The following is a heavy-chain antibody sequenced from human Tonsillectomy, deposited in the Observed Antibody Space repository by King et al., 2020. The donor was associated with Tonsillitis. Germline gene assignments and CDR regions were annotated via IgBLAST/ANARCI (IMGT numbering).Heavy chain of an antibody. Sequence: QVQLVQSGGGVVRPGRSLRLSCAASGFTFSSYGMHWVRQAPGKGLEWVAVISYGGSNKYYADSVKGRFTISRDNSKDTLYLQMNSLRAEDTAIYYCARGGSGTGGSFDIWGQGTMVTVSS. D-gene: IGHD3-10*01. CDR2: ISYGGSNK. J-gene: IGHJ3*02. CDR1: GFTFSSYG. CDR3: ARGGSGTGGSFDI. V-gene: IGHV3-33*05.